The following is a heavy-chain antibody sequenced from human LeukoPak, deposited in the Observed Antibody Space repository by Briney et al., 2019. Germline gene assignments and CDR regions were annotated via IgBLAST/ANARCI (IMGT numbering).Heavy chain of an antibody. CDR2: IYYSGST. CDR1: GGSISSSSYY. CDR3: ARHLKWELSLGSPWFDP. D-gene: IGHD1-26*01. V-gene: IGHV4-39*01. Sequence: SETLSLTCTVSGGSISSSSYYWGWIRQPPGKGLEWIGSIYYSGSTYYNPSLKSRVTISVDTSKNQFSLKLSSVTAADTAVYYCARHLKWELSLGSPWFDPWGQGTLVTVSS. J-gene: IGHJ5*02.